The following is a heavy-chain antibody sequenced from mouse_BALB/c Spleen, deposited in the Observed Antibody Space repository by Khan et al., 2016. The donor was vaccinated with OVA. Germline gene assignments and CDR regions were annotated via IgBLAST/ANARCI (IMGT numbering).Heavy chain of an antibody. CDR1: GYSITNDYA. CDR2: IFYSGST. V-gene: IGHV3-2*02. CDR3: ASGKLFRRYPGYFDY. J-gene: IGHJ2*01. D-gene: IGHD1-1*01. Sequence: EVQLQESGPGLLKPSQSLSLTCIVTGYSITNDYAWNWIRQFPGNKLEWMAYIFYSGSTTSHPSLRSQSSITRYTSKYQFFLQLNSVTTEATATFNCASGKLFRRYPGYFDYWGQGTTLTVSS.